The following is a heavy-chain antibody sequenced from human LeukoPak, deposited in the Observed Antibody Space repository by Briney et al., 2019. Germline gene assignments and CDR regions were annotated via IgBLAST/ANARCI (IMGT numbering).Heavy chain of an antibody. CDR2: INYSGTT. D-gene: IGHD1-26*01. J-gene: IGHJ4*02. Sequence: SETLSPTCTVPGLSISPYDWAWLRQPPRKELEWIGYINYSGTTNYNPSLKSRVTISVDTSKNQFSLKLTSMTAADTAVYYCARRDGSYYYHWGQGTLVTVSS. CDR3: ARRDGSYYYH. CDR1: GLSISPYD. V-gene: IGHV4-59*01.